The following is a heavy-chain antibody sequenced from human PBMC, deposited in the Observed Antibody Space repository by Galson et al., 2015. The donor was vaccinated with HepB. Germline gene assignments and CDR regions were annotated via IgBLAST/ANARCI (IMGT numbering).Heavy chain of an antibody. V-gene: IGHV3-30*03. CDR2: ISYDGSTK. D-gene: IGHD3-22*01. Sequence: SLRLSCAASGFTFSSFGIHWVRQAPGKGLEWVAVISYDGSTKHHVDSVKGRSTISRDNSKNMMWLQMNSLRAEGTAVYYCARAYDSSGSDHWGQGTLVTVSS. J-gene: IGHJ4*02. CDR1: GFTFSSFG. CDR3: ARAYDSSGSDH.